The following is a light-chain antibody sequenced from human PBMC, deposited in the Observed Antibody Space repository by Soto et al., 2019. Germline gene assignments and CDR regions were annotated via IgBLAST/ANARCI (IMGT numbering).Light chain of an antibody. CDR1: QSISSW. J-gene: IGKJ5*01. V-gene: IGKV1-5*01. Sequence: DIQMTPSPSTLSASVGDRVTITCRASQSISSWLAWYQQKPGKAPKLLIYDASSLKSGVPSRFSGSGSGTEFTLTISSLQPDDFATYYCQHYNSYPITFGQGTRLEIK. CDR3: QHYNSYPIT. CDR2: DAS.